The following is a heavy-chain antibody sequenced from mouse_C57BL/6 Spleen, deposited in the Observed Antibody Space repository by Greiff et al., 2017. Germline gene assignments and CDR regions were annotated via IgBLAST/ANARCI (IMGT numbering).Heavy chain of an antibody. D-gene: IGHD1-1*01. Sequence: EVKLMESGGDLVKPGGSLKLSCAASGFTFSSYGMSWVRPTPDKRLEWVATISSGGSYTYYPDSVKGRFTISRDNAKNTLYLQMSSLKSEDTAMYYCARHRTTAMDYWGQGTSVTVSS. V-gene: IGHV5-6*01. CDR3: ARHRTTAMDY. CDR2: ISSGGSYT. CDR1: GFTFSSYG. J-gene: IGHJ4*01.